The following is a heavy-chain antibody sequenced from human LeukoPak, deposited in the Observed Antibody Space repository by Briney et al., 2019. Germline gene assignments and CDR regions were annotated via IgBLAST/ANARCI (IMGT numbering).Heavy chain of an antibody. J-gene: IGHJ4*02. D-gene: IGHD3-10*01. CDR2: IYYSGST. CDR3: ARLRPDQNYYGSGSYYRDTPDFDY. V-gene: IGHV4-39*01. CDR1: GGSISSSSYY. Sequence: SETLSLTCTVSGGSISSSSYYWGWIRQPPGKGLEWIGSIYYSGSTYYNPSLKSRVTISVDTSKNQFSLKLSSVTAADTAVYYCARLRPDQNYYGSGSYYRDTPDFDYWGQGTLVTVSS.